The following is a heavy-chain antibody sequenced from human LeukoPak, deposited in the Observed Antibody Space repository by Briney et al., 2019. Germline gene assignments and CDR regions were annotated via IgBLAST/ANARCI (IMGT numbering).Heavy chain of an antibody. CDR2: ISISSSII. CDR1: GFTFSSYS. CDR3: ANWDNPEYLDY. D-gene: IGHD1-14*01. J-gene: IGHJ4*02. V-gene: IGHV3-48*01. Sequence: PGGSLRLSCAASGFTFSSYSMNWVRQAPGKGLERVSYISISSSIIYYADSVKGRFTISRDNSKNTLYLQMNSVRAEDTAMYYCANWDNPEYLDYWGQGTLVTVSS.